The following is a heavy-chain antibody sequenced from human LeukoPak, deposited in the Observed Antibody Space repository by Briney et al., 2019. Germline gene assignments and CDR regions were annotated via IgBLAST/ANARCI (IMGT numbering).Heavy chain of an antibody. CDR1: GGSISSYY. CDR2: IYYSGST. Sequence: SETLSLTCTVSGGSISSYYWSWIRQPPGKGLEWIGYIYYSGSTNYNPSLKSRVTISVDTSKNQFSLKLSSVTAADTAVYYCARGGGFGVAGWFDPWGQGTLVTVSS. D-gene: IGHD3-10*01. CDR3: ARGGGFGVAGWFDP. J-gene: IGHJ5*02. V-gene: IGHV4-59*01.